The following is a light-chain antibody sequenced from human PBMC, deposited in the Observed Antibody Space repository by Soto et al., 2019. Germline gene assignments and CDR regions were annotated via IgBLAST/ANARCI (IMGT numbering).Light chain of an antibody. CDR3: QQYNSYWT. V-gene: IGKV1-5*01. CDR1: QTISNW. CDR2: DAS. J-gene: IGKJ1*01. Sequence: DIQMTQSPSTLSASVGDRVTITCRASQTISNWLAWYQQKPGKAPWLLIYDASSLESGVPSRFSGSGSGTEFSLNISSLQPDDFATYYCQQYNSYWTFGQGTKVEIK.